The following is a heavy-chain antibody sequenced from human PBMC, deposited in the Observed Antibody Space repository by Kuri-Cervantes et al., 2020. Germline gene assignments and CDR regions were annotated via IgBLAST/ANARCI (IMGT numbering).Heavy chain of an antibody. V-gene: IGHV1-3*01. CDR1: GGTFSSYA. CDR3: ARDYDSSGYYRP. CDR2: INAGNGNT. J-gene: IGHJ5*02. Sequence: ASVKVSCKASGGTFSSYAISWVRQAPGQGLEWMGWINAGNGNTKYSQKFQGRVTITRDTSASTAYMELSSLRSEDTAVYYCARDYDSSGYYRPWGQGTLVTVSS. D-gene: IGHD3-22*01.